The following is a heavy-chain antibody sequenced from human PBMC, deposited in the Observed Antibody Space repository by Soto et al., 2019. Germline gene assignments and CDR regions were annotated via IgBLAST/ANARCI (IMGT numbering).Heavy chain of an antibody. Sequence: QVQLVQSGAEVKKPGSSVKVSCKASGGTFSSYAISWVRQAPGQGLEWMGGIIPIFGTANYAQKFQGRVTITADESTSTAYMELSSLRSEDTAVYYCAIHYLPIDYGDYAYYFAYWGQGTLVTVSS. CDR2: IIPIFGTA. D-gene: IGHD4-17*01. CDR1: GGTFSSYA. V-gene: IGHV1-69*12. CDR3: AIHYLPIDYGDYAYYFAY. J-gene: IGHJ4*02.